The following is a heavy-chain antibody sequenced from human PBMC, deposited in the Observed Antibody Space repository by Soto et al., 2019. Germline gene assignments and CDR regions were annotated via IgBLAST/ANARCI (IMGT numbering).Heavy chain of an antibody. CDR3: VRDYYTSSAWFDL. J-gene: IGHJ5*02. CDR2: INPDSGDT. Sequence: GASVKVSCKASGYIFGDFYIHWVRQAPGQGLEWMGWINPDSGDTDDAQLFQGRVTMTCDTSITTAYMELTRLRSDDTAVYYCVRDYYTSSAWFDLWGQGTLVTVSS. D-gene: IGHD3-10*01. CDR1: GYIFGDFY. V-gene: IGHV1-2*02.